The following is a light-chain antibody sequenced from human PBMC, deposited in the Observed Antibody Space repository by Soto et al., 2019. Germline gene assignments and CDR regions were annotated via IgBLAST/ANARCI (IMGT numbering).Light chain of an antibody. CDR1: SSDVGGYNY. CDR2: DVS. Sequence: QSALTKPRSVSGSPGQSVTISCTGTSSDVGGYNYVSWYQQHPGKAPKLMIYDVSKRPSGVPDRFSGSKSGNTASLTISGLQAEDEADYYCCSYAGSYKGYVVGTGTKVTVL. V-gene: IGLV2-11*01. J-gene: IGLJ1*01. CDR3: CSYAGSYKGYV.